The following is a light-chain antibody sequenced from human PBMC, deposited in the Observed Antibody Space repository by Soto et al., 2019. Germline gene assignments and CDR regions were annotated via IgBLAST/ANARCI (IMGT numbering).Light chain of an antibody. Sequence: DIQMTQSPSTLSGSVGDRVTITCRASQTISSWLAWYQQKPGKAPKLLIYKASTLKSGVPSRFSGSGSGTESTLTISSLQPDDFAVYYCQQRSNWPKTFGPGTKVDIK. CDR2: KAS. J-gene: IGKJ3*01. V-gene: IGKV1-5*03. CDR3: QQRSNWPKT. CDR1: QTISSW.